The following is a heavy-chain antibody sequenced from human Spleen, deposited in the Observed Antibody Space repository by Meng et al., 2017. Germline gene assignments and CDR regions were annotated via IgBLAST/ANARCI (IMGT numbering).Heavy chain of an antibody. J-gene: IGHJ4*02. CDR3: ARDLGGIFAY. CDR1: GFTFSSYA. V-gene: IGHV3-23*01. D-gene: IGHD6-13*01. CDR2: ISGGSGNT. Sequence: GGSLRLSCAASGFTFSSYAMSWVRQAPGKGLEWVSGISGGSGNTYYADSVKGRFTISRDNAKNTLYLQMNSLRAEDTAVYYCARDLGGIFAYWGQGALVTVSS.